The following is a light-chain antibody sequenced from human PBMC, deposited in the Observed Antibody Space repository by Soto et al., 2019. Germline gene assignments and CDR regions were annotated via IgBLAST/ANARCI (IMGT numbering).Light chain of an antibody. CDR2: DNI. CDR3: QSYDTTLSGLV. CDR1: ASNLGAKYA. Sequence: QAVVTQPPSVSGAPGQRVTIPCTGSASNLGAKYAVHWYQHLPGTAPKLLIYDNIHRPSGVPDRFSGSKSDTSASLAITGLQAEDEADYYCQSYDTTLSGLVFGGGTKLTVL. J-gene: IGLJ3*02. V-gene: IGLV1-40*01.